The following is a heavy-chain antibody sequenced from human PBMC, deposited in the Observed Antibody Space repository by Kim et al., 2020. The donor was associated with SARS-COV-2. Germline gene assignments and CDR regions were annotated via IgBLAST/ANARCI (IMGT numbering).Heavy chain of an antibody. CDR3: ARLILLNSSARLLGPGNPGHRLRLQGGPRDY. D-gene: IGHD3-22*01. CDR2: IYYSGST. CDR1: GGSISSSSYY. J-gene: IGHJ4*02. Sequence: SETLSLTCTVSGGSISSSSYYWGWIRQPPGKGLEWIGSIYYSGSTYYNPSLKSRVTISVDTSKNQFSLKLSSVTAADTAVYYCARLILLNSSARLLGPGNPGHRLRLQGGPRDYWGQGTLVTVSS. V-gene: IGHV4-39*07.